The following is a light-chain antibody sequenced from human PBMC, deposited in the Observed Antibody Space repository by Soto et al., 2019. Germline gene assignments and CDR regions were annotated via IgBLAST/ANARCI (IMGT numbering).Light chain of an antibody. V-gene: IGLV2-14*03. CDR1: SSDVGRYNY. J-gene: IGLJ2*01. CDR2: DVN. Sequence: QSVLTQPASVSGSPGQSITISCTGTSSDVGRYNYVSWYQQYLGKAPKLMIYDVNNRPSGVSNRFSGSKSGNTASLTISGLQAEDEADYYCCSYTTSNTLVFGGGTKVTVL. CDR3: CSYTTSNTLV.